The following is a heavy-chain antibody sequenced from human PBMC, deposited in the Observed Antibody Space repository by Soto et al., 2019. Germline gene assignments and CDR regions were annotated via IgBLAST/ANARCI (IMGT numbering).Heavy chain of an antibody. V-gene: IGHV3-7*01. D-gene: IGHD3-3*01. J-gene: IGHJ4*02. Sequence: EEQLVESGGGLVQPGGSLRLSCAVSGFTFSAYWMSWVRQAPGKGLEWVANIREDGSAKYYGDSVKGRFTISRDNAKNSLYLQMNSLRAEDTAVYYCARGRHSTIFGVIFFDYWGQGTLVAVSS. CDR1: GFTFSAYW. CDR2: IREDGSAK. CDR3: ARGRHSTIFGVIFFDY.